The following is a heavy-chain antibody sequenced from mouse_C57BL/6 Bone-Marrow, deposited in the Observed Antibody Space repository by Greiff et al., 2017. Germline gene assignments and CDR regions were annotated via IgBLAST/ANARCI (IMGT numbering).Heavy chain of an antibody. V-gene: IGHV5-16*01. CDR1: GFTFSDYY. J-gene: IGHJ4*01. CDR3: ARDRDSSRLFYAIDY. Sequence: EVQLVESEGCLVQPGRSMKLSCTASGFTFSDYYMAWVRQVPEKGLEWVANINYDGSSTYYLDSLKSRFIISRANAKNILYLQMSSLKSEDTATYYCARDRDSSRLFYAIDYWRQGTSATVSS. CDR2: INYDGSST. D-gene: IGHD3-2*02.